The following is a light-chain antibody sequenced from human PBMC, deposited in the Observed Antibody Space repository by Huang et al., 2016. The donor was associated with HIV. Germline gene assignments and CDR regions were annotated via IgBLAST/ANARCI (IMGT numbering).Light chain of an antibody. CDR2: GAS. CDR1: QSIGTN. V-gene: IGKV3-15*01. J-gene: IGKJ3*01. Sequence: EIVMTQSPATLSVSPGEGATLSCRASQSIGTNLAWYQQKPGQAPRLLIYGASTRATGSPTRFSGSGSETEFTLTISNLQSEDFAIYYCQQYYDWPPPFGPGTQVDMK. CDR3: QQYYDWPPP.